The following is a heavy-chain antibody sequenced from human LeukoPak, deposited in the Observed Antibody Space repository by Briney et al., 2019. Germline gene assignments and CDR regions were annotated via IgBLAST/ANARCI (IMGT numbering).Heavy chain of an antibody. J-gene: IGHJ3*01. CDR3: ARHRRNTDLFDL. D-gene: IGHD2-21*01. V-gene: IGHV1-2*02. CDR1: GYSLTGYY. Sequence: ASVNVSCRASGYSLTGYYLNWLRQAAGQRVEWMGWIRPNSDATNDAQQFQDRITLTWDTTINTASMEQTRLRSGETAVYFCARHRRNTDLFDLGGRET. CDR2: IRPNSDAT.